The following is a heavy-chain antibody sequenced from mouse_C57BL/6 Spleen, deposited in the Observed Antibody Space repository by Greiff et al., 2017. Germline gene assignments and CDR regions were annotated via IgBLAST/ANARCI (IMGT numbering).Heavy chain of an antibody. D-gene: IGHD2-3*01. CDR3: ARDYDGYYVGDY. CDR2: ISSGSSTI. V-gene: IGHV5-17*01. J-gene: IGHJ2*01. CDR1: GFTFSDYG. Sequence: EVKVEESGGGLVKPGGSLKLSCAASGFTFSDYGMHWVRQAPEKGLEWVAYISSGSSTIYYADTVKGRFTISRDNAKNTLFLQMTSLRSEDTAMYYCARDYDGYYVGDYWGQGTTLTVSS.